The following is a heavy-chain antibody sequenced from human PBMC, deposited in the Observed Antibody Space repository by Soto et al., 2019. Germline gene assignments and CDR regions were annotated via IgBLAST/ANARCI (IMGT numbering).Heavy chain of an antibody. V-gene: IGHV4-61*08. CDR1: GGSVSGSDYY. CDR3: ARDKSEGFNHLFDY. J-gene: IGHJ4*02. CDR2: VYYTGSA. Sequence: SETLSLTCTVSGGSVSGSDYYWSWIRQPPGKGLEWIGYVYYTGSANYNPSLKGRVTMSVDTSKNQFSLKLSSVTAADTAVYYCARDKSEGFNHLFDYWGQGTLVTVSS.